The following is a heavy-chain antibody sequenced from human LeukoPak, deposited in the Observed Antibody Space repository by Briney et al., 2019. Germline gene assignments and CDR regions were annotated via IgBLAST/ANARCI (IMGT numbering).Heavy chain of an antibody. J-gene: IGHJ3*01. D-gene: IGHD2-8*02. Sequence: GGSLRLSCAASGFIFSSYSMNWVRQAPGKGLEWVSYISSSSSTIYYADSVKGRFTISRDNAKNSLYLQMNGLRADDTAVYYCTKDLWWGAYDVRGQGIMVTVSS. CDR1: GFIFSSYS. V-gene: IGHV3-48*01. CDR2: ISSSSSTI. CDR3: TKDLWWGAYDV.